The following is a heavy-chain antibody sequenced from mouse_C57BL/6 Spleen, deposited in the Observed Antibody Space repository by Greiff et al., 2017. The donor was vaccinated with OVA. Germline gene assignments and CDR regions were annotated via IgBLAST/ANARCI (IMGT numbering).Heavy chain of an antibody. D-gene: IGHD1-1*01. J-gene: IGHJ2*01. Sequence: QVQLQQPGAELVKPGASVKLSCKASGYTFTSYWMHWVKQRPGQGLEWIGMIHPNSGSTNYNEKFKSKATLTVDKSSSTAYMQLSSLTSEDSAVYYFARPITTVVATDYFDYWGQGTTLTVSS. CDR1: GYTFTSYW. V-gene: IGHV1-64*01. CDR3: ARPITTVVATDYFDY. CDR2: IHPNSGST.